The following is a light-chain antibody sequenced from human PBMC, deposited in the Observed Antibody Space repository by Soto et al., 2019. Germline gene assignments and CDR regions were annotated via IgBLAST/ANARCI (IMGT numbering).Light chain of an antibody. V-gene: IGKV3-20*01. CDR3: QQYFGSSWP. Sequence: EIVLTQSPGTLSSSPGERATLSCRASQSIDNRYLAWYQHKPGQAPRLLIYATSSRATGIPDRFGGGESGTDFTLHINGLEPEDFAVYCCQQYFGSSWPFGQGAKVAIK. CDR2: ATS. CDR1: QSIDNRY. J-gene: IGKJ1*01.